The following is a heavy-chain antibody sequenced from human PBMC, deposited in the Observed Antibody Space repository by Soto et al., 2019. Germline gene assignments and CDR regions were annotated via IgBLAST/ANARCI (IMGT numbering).Heavy chain of an antibody. CDR3: ARMLPTAFDY. CDR2: ISSSSSYI. J-gene: IGHJ4*02. V-gene: IGHV3-21*01. D-gene: IGHD2-15*01. Sequence: GGSLRLSCSASGFTFSSYSMNWVRQAPGKGLEWVSSISSSSSYIYYADSVKDRFTISRDNAKNSLYLQMNSLRAEDTAVYYCARMLPTAFDYWGQGTLVTVSS. CDR1: GFTFSSYS.